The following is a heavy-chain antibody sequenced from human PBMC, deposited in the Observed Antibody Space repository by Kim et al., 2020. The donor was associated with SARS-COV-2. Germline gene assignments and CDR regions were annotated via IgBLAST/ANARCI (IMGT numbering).Heavy chain of an antibody. CDR2: ISAASDYI. CDR3: TRGGRPGVRTDY. V-gene: IGHV3-21*01. Sequence: GGXLRLSCAASGFTFSSQSMNWVRQDTGKGLEWVSSISAASDYIFYADSVKGRFTISRDNAKRSLFLQMNSLRAEDTALYYCTRGGRPGVRTDYWGQGTLVAVSS. J-gene: IGHJ4*02. D-gene: IGHD1-1*01. CDR1: GFTFSSQS.